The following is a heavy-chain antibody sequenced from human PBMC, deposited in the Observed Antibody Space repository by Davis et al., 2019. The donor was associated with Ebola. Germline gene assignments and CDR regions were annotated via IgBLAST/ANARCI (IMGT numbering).Heavy chain of an antibody. CDR1: GFTFSSYA. V-gene: IGHV3-23*01. D-gene: IGHD3-3*01. Sequence: PGGSLRLSCAASGFTFSSYAMSWVRQAPGKGLEWVSAISGSGGSTYYADSVKGRFTISRDNSKNTLYLQMNSLRAEDTAVYYCARDSSGLRFLDHDGFDYWGQGTLVTVSS. J-gene: IGHJ4*02. CDR3: ARDSSGLRFLDHDGFDY. CDR2: ISGSGGST.